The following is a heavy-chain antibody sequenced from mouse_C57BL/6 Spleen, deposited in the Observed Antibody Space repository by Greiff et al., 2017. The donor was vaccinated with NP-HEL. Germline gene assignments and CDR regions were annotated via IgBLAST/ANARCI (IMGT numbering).Heavy chain of an antibody. D-gene: IGHD1-1*01. Sequence: QVQLQQPGAELVKPGASVKMSCTASGFTFTSYWITWVKQSPGQGLEWIGDIYPGSGSTNYNEQFKSKATLTVDTSSSTAYRQLNSLASEDSAVYYCAREDYYGSSPWFAYWGQGTLVTVSA. CDR3: AREDYYGSSPWFAY. CDR1: GFTFTSYW. CDR2: IYPGSGST. J-gene: IGHJ3*01. V-gene: IGHV1-55*01.